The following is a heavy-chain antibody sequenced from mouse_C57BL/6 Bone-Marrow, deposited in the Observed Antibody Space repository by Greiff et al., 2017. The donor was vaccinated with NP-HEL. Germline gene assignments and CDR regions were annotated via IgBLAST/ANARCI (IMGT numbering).Heavy chain of an antibody. D-gene: IGHD4-1*01. J-gene: IGHJ2*01. Sequence: QVQLQQSGAELVKPGASVKLSCKASGYTFTSYWMHWVKQRPGQGLEWIGMIHPNSGSTNYNEKFKSKATLTVDKSSSTAYMQPSSLTSEDSAVYYCAGGWSSNWDFDYWGQGTTLTVSS. CDR3: AGGWSSNWDFDY. CDR2: IHPNSGST. CDR1: GYTFTSYW. V-gene: IGHV1-64*01.